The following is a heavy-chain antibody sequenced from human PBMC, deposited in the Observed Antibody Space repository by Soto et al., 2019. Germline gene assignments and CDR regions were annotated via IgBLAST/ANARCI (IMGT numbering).Heavy chain of an antibody. V-gene: IGHV3-30-3*01. CDR3: ARDQVTIMRD. CDR2: ISYDGSNK. Sequence: QVQLVESGGGVVQPGRSLRLSCAASGFTFSSYAMHWVRQAPGKGLEWVAVISYDGSNKYYADSVKGRFTISRDNSKNTLYLQMNSLRAEDTAVYYCARDQVTIMRDWGQGTLVTVSS. J-gene: IGHJ4*02. D-gene: IGHD3-3*01. CDR1: GFTFSSYA.